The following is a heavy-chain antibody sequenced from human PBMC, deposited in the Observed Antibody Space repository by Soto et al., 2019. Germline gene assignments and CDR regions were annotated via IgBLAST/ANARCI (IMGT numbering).Heavy chain of an antibody. CDR2: IIPIFGTA. CDR1: GGTFSSYA. Sequence: QVQLVQSGAEVKKPGSSVKVSCKASGGTFSSYAISWVRQAPGQGLEWTGGIIPIFGTANYAQKFQGRVTITADESTSTAYMELSSLRSEDTAVYYCARDRTALRGYYYGMDVWGQGTTVTVSS. V-gene: IGHV1-69*12. J-gene: IGHJ6*02. CDR3: ARDRTALRGYYYGMDV. D-gene: IGHD1-26*01.